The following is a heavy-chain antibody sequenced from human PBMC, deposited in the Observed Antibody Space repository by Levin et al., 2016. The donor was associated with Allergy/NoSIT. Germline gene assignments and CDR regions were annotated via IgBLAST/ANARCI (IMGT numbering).Heavy chain of an antibody. D-gene: IGHD1-26*01. CDR3: ARDISRGARRYGMDV. V-gene: IGHV3-33*05. Sequence: WIRQPPGKGLEWVAVISYDGSNKYYADSVKGRFTISRDNSKNTLYLQMNSLRAEDTAVYYCARDISRGARRYGMDVWGQGTTVTVSS. J-gene: IGHJ6*02. CDR2: ISYDGSNK.